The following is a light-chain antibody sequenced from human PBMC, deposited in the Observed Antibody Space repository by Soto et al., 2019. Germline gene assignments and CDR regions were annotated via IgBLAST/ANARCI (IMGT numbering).Light chain of an antibody. J-gene: IGLJ1*01. Sequence: QSVLTQPPSVSEAPGQRVTISCTGSSSNIGAGYEAHWYQQVPGTAPKLLIYENNNRPSGVPDRFSGSKSSTSASMAITGLQVEVEAEYSCQSYVSRLSGYVFGTRIKLTVL. CDR1: SSNIGAGYE. CDR3: QSYVSRLSGYV. CDR2: ENN. V-gene: IGLV1-40*01.